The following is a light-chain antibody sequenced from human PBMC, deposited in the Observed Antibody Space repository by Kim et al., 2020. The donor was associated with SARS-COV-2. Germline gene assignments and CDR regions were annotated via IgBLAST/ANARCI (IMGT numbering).Light chain of an antibody. Sequence: GQKVTISCSGSGSNIGNNYVSWYQQLPGTAPKLLIYENSKRPSGIPDRFSGSKSGTAATLGITGLQTGDEADYYCGTWDSSLSAGVFGAGTKVTVL. CDR1: GSNIGNNY. CDR3: GTWDSSLSAGV. J-gene: IGLJ1*01. V-gene: IGLV1-51*01. CDR2: ENS.